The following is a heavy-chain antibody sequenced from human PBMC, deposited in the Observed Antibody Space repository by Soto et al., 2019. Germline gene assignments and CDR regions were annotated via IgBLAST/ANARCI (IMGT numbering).Heavy chain of an antibody. CDR2: IYYSGST. CDR1: GGSISSYY. J-gene: IGHJ3*02. Sequence: SETLSLTCTVSGGSISSYYWSWIRQPPGKGLEWIGYIYYSGSTNYNPSLKSRVTISVDTSKNQFSLKLSSVTAADTAVYYCARDSYSRYCSGGSCYSAFDIWGQGTTVTVSS. V-gene: IGHV4-59*01. CDR3: ARDSYSRYCSGGSCYSAFDI. D-gene: IGHD2-15*01.